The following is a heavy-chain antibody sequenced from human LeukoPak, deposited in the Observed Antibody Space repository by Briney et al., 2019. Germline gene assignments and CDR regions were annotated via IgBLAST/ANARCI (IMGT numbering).Heavy chain of an antibody. CDR2: ISGSGGST. J-gene: IGHJ5*02. CDR1: GFTFSSYA. V-gene: IGHV3-23*01. Sequence: GGSLRLSCAASGFTFSSYAMSWVRQAPGKGLEWVSAISGSGGSTYYADSVKGRFTISRDNSKNTLYLQMNSLRAEDTAVYYCAKDRVGYYGSGSSRFDPWGQGTLVTVSS. CDR3: AKDRVGYYGSGSSRFDP. D-gene: IGHD3-10*01.